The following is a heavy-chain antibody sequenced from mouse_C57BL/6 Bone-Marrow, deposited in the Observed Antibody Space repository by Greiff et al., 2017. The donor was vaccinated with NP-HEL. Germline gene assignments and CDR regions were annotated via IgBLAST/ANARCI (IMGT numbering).Heavy chain of an antibody. V-gene: IGHV10-3*01. CDR3: VGGATGNWDGGYFDV. D-gene: IGHD4-1*01. CDR1: GFTFNTYA. J-gene: IGHJ1*03. Sequence: EVQLVESGGGLVQPKGSLKLSCAASGFTFNTYAMHWVRQAPGKGLEWVARIRSKSMTYATYYVDSVKDRFTISRDDSQSILSLQMNTLKTVDTSMYCCVGGATGNWDGGYFDVWGTGTTVTVSS. CDR2: IRSKSMTYAT.